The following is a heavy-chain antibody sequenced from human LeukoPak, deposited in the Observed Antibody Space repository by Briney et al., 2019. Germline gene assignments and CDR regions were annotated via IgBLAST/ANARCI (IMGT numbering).Heavy chain of an antibody. V-gene: IGHV3-33*01. CDR1: GFTFSSYG. D-gene: IGHD5-18*01. CDR3: ARAGAQLWVYYFDY. CDR2: IWYDGNNK. J-gene: IGHJ4*02. Sequence: PGGSLRLSCAASGFTFSSYGMHWVRQAPGKGLEWVAVIWYDGNNKYYADSVKGRFTISRDNSKNTLYLQMNSLRAEDTAVYYCARAGAQLWVYYFDYWGQGTLVTVSS.